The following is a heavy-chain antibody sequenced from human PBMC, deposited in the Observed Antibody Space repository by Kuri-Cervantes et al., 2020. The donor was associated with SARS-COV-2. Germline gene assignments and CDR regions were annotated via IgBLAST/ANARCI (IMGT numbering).Heavy chain of an antibody. CDR3: ARGRYDFDY. V-gene: IGHV3-48*01. D-gene: IGHD3-22*01. J-gene: IGHJ4*02. CDR1: GFTFSSYS. Sequence: GESLKISCAASGFTFSSYSMNWVRQAPGKGLEWVSYISSSSSTIYYADSVKGRFTTSRDNAKNSLYLQMNSLRAEDTAVYYCARGRYDFDYWGQGTLVTVSS. CDR2: ISSSSSTI.